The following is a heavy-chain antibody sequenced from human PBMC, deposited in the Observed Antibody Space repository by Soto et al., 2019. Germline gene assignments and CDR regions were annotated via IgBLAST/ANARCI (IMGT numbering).Heavy chain of an antibody. J-gene: IGHJ3*02. Sequence: PGGSLRLSCAASGFTFSSYSMNWVRQAPGKGLEWVSYISSSSSTIYYADSVKGRFTISRDNAKNSLYLQMNSLRDEDTAVYYCARPLITIFGVLVGDAFDICGQGTMVIVSS. CDR3: ARPLITIFGVLVGDAFDI. D-gene: IGHD3-3*01. CDR1: GFTFSSYS. V-gene: IGHV3-48*02. CDR2: ISSSSSTI.